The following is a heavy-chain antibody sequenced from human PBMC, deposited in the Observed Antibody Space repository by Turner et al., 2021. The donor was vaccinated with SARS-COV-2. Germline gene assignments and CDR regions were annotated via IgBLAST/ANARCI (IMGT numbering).Heavy chain of an antibody. CDR1: GFTFSSSS. J-gene: IGHJ6*02. CDR3: ARVFPTDSSVWYRYYYYYGMDV. Sequence: EVQLLESGGGLIQPGGSLRLSCVPSGFTFSSSSMNWVRQAPGKGLEWVSSITGSSGYIYYADSVKGRFTISRDNAKTSLYLQMNSLRAEDTAVYYCARVFPTDSSVWYRYYYYYGMDVWGQGTTVTVSS. CDR2: ITGSSGYI. D-gene: IGHD6-19*01. V-gene: IGHV3-21*01.